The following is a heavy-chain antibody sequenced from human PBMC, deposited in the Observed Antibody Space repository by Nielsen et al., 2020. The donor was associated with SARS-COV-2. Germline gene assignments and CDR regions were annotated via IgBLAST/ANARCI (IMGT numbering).Heavy chain of an antibody. Sequence: GESLKISYAASGFTFSDYYMSWIRQAPGKGLEWVSAISGGGGSTYYAVSVKGRFTISRDNSKKTLYLQMNSLRTEDTAVYYCAKGDGDSWSPFLYVESWGQGTLVTVSS. D-gene: IGHD6-13*01. J-gene: IGHJ4*02. CDR2: ISGGGGST. V-gene: IGHV3-23*01. CDR3: AKGDGDSWSPFLYVES. CDR1: GFTFSDYY.